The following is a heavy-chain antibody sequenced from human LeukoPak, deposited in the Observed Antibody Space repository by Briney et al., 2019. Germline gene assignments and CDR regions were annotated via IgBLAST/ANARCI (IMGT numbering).Heavy chain of an antibody. J-gene: IGHJ6*02. CDR2: FYSSGYT. V-gene: IGHV4-4*07. CDR1: GGSISSYN. CDR3: ATGGDTSSARGYYAMDV. D-gene: IGHD6-13*01. Sequence: SETLSLTCTVPGGSISSYNWSWIRHPAGKGLGWIGRFYSSGYTNYNPSLKSRVTMSVDTSKNQFSLKVSSVTAADTAVYYCATGGDTSSARGYYAMDVWGQGTTVTVSS.